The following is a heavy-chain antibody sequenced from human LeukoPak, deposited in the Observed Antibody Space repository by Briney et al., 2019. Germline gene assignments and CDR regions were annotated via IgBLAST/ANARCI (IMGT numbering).Heavy chain of an antibody. CDR3: ARDGPKRVPAATYYFDY. CDR1: GGSISSSSYY. CDR2: IYYSGST. V-gene: IGHV4-39*07. Sequence: PSETLSLTCTVSGGSISSSSYYWGWIRQPPGKGLEWIGSIYYSGSTYYNPSLKSRVTISVDTSKNQFSLKLSSVTAADTAVHYCARDGPKRVPAATYYFDYWGQGTLVTVSS. J-gene: IGHJ4*02. D-gene: IGHD2-2*01.